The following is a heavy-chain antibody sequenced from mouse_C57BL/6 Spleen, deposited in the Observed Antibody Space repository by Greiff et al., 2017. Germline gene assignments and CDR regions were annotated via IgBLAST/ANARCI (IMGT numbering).Heavy chain of an antibody. CDR1: GFNIKDDY. Sequence: VQLQQSGAELVRPGASVKLSCTASGFNIKDDYMHWVKQRPEQGLEWIGWIDPENGDTEYASKFQGKATITADTSSNTAYLQLSSLTSEDNAVYYCTTGSYYAMDYWGQGTSVTVSS. D-gene: IGHD4-1*01. J-gene: IGHJ4*01. CDR2: IDPENGDT. V-gene: IGHV14-4*01. CDR3: TTGSYYAMDY.